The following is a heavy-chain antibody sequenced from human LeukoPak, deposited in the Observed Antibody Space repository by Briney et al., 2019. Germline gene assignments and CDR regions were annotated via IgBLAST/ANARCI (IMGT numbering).Heavy chain of an antibody. CDR1: GGSISSGGYY. CDR2: IYHSGST. J-gene: IGHJ4*02. Sequence: SETQSLTCTVSGGSISSGGYYWSWIRQPPGKGLEWIGSIYHSGSTYYNPSLKSRVTISVDTSKNQFSLKLSSVTAADTAVYYCARDPADCSGGSCNVKGWGQGTLFTVSS. V-gene: IGHV4-39*07. D-gene: IGHD2-15*01. CDR3: ARDPADCSGGSCNVKG.